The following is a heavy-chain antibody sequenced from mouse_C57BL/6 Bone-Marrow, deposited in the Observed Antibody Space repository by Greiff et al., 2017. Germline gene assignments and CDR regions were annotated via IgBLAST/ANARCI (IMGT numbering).Heavy chain of an antibody. CDR1: GFTFSSYG. CDR3: AGYSRRDWYFDV. V-gene: IGHV5-6*01. Sequence: EVKLMESGGDLVKPGGSLKLSCAASGFTFSSYGMSWVRQTPDKRLEWVATISSGGSYTYYPESVKGRFTISRDNAKNTLDLQMSSLKSEGTAMYYCAGYSRRDWYFDVWGTGTTVTVAS. D-gene: IGHD1-2*01. J-gene: IGHJ1*03. CDR2: ISSGGSYT.